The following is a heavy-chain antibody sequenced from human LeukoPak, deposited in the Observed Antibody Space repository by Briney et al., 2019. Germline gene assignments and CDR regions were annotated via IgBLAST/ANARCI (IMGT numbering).Heavy chain of an antibody. J-gene: IGHJ3*01. Sequence: PSETLPLTCTISGGSISYYYWSWIRQPPGKGLEWIGYIYYSGSTNDNPSLKSRVTISVDTSKNQFSLKLSSVTAADTAVYYCARLASDAFDVWGQGTMVTVSS. CDR3: ARLASDAFDV. CDR2: IYYSGST. CDR1: GGSISYYY. V-gene: IGHV4-59*08.